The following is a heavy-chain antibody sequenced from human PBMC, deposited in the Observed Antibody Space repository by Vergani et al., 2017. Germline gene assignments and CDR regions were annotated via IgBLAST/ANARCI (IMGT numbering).Heavy chain of an antibody. CDR3: ARVYCRGMSCAGTDYFYHIDV. V-gene: IGHV5-51*03. J-gene: IGHJ6*03. CDR2: IYPGNSET. CDR1: GYSFSRNW. Sequence: EVQLEQSGAAVKKPGESLEISCKGSGYSFSRNWIAWVRERPGQGLEWMGMIYPGNSETRNNPYFRGQVTMSVDKSISTAYLQWSSLEASDSAMYYCARVYCRGMSCAGTDYFYHIDVWGKGTTVTVS. D-gene: IGHD3/OR15-3a*01.